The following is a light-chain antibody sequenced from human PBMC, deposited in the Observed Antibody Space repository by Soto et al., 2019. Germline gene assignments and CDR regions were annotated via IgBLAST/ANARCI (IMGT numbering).Light chain of an antibody. CDR1: ESVSSSY. J-gene: IGKJ2*01. CDR3: QQYGSSPYT. V-gene: IGKV3-20*01. CDR2: GAS. Sequence: EIVLTQSPGTLSLSPGERATLSFRASESVSSSYLAWYQQKTVQAPRLLIYGASSRATGIPDRFSGSGSGTAFTLTISTLEPEDFPVDYGQQYGSSPYTFGQGTKLEIK.